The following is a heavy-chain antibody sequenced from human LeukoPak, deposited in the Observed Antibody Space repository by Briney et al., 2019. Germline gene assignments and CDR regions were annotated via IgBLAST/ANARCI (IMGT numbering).Heavy chain of an antibody. CDR1: GGSISSYH. V-gene: IGHV4-59*08. CDR2: IHYSGST. D-gene: IGHD2/OR15-2a*01. Sequence: KPSETLSLTCTVSGGSISSYHWIWIRQPPGKGLEWIGYIHYSGSTNYNPSLKSRVTTSVDTSKKQFSLKLRSVTAADTAVYYCAKGGSTNFYYGDVWGQGTTVTVSS. J-gene: IGHJ6*02. CDR3: AKGGSTNFYYGDV.